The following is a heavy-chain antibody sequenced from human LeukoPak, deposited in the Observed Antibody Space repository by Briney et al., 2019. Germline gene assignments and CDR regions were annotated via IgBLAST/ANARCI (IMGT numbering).Heavy chain of an antibody. Sequence: GASVKVSCEASGGTFSSYAISWVRQAPGQGLEWMGRIIPILGIANYAQKFQGRVTITADKSTSTAYMELSSLRSEDTAVYYCARVAAAGTALWFDHWGQGTLVTVSS. D-gene: IGHD6-13*01. J-gene: IGHJ5*02. CDR1: GGTFSSYA. CDR3: ARVAAAGTALWFDH. V-gene: IGHV1-69*04. CDR2: IIPILGIA.